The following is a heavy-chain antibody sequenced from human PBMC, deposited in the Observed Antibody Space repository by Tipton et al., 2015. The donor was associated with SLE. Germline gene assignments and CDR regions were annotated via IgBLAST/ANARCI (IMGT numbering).Heavy chain of an antibody. V-gene: IGHV4-39*02. J-gene: IGHJ3*01. CDR3: ARRGSAFALDF. Sequence: TLSLTCTVSGGSISSSSYYWGWIRQPPGKGLEWIGSIYHSGVTYSNPSLRSRVTISLDTSKNHFSLRLSSVTAADTAVYYCARRGSAFALDFWGQGTMVTVSS. CDR1: GGSISSSSYY. CDR2: IYHSGVT. D-gene: IGHD3-10*01.